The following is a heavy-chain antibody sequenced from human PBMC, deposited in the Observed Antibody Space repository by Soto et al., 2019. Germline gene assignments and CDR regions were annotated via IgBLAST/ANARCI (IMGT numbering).Heavy chain of an antibody. CDR3: AKYSLIRYIAFDI. J-gene: IGHJ3*02. CDR1: GYTFTSYG. Sequence: ASVKVSCKASGYTFTSYGISWVRQAPGQGLEWMGWISAYNGNTYYAQKVQGRFTMSTDTSTITAYMEMRSLRSDDTAVYYCAKYSLIRYIAFDIWGQGTMVTVSS. V-gene: IGHV1-18*01. D-gene: IGHD3-16*01. CDR2: ISAYNGNT.